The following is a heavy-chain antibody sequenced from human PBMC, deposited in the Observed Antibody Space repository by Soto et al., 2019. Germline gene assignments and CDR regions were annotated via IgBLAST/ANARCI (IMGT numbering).Heavy chain of an antibody. CDR2: ISYDGRNK. V-gene: IGHV3-30*18. Sequence: GGSLRLSCAASGFTFSSYGMHWVRQAPGKGLEWVAVISYDGRNKYYADAVKGRFTISRDNSKNTLYLQMSSLRAEDTAVYYCAKDSAPQGSSSHQFDYWGQGTLVTVSS. CDR3: AKDSAPQGSSSHQFDY. CDR1: GFTFSSYG. J-gene: IGHJ4*02. D-gene: IGHD6-6*01.